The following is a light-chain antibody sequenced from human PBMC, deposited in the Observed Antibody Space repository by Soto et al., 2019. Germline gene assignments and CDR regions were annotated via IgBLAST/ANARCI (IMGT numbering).Light chain of an antibody. CDR1: TGAVTSGHY. CDR3: LLSYSGARADVV. Sequence: QTVVTQEPSLTVSPGGTVTLTCGSSTGAVTSGHYPYWFQQKPGQAPRTVIYDTSNKHSWTPARFSGSLLGGKAALTLSGAQPEDEAEYYCLLSYSGARADVVFGGGTKLTVL. CDR2: DTS. V-gene: IGLV7-46*01. J-gene: IGLJ2*01.